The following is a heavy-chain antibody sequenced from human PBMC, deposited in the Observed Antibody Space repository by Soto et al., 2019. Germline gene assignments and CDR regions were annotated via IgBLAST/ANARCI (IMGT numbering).Heavy chain of an antibody. CDR1: GYSFSDYW. J-gene: IGHJ4*01. V-gene: IGHV5-51*01. CDR3: ARAQGVPAAPYYFDY. D-gene: IGHD2-2*01. Sequence: GESLRISCTGAGYSFSDYWIGWVRQMPRKGLEWMGIIYPGDSDPRYSPSFPGQVTVSVDKSISTAYLQWSGLKTSDTAIYYCARAQGVPAAPYYFDYWGQGTLVTVSS. CDR2: IYPGDSDP.